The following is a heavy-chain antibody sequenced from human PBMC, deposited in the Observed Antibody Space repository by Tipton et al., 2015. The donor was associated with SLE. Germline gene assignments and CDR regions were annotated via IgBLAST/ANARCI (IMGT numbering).Heavy chain of an antibody. Sequence: TLSLTCTVSGGSISIISYYWGWIRQPPGKGLEWIGSIYYSGSTYYNPSLKSRVTISVDTSKNQFSLKLSSVTAADTAVYYCARGRVGAPFDYWGQGTLVTVSS. CDR2: IYYSGST. CDR3: ARGRVGAPFDY. D-gene: IGHD1-26*01. CDR1: GGSISIISYY. V-gene: IGHV4-39*07. J-gene: IGHJ4*02.